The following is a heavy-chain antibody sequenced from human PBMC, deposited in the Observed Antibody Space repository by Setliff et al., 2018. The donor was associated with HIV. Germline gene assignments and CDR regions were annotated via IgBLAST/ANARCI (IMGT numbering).Heavy chain of an antibody. CDR3: ARSQPDTIFGVVTFDC. CDR1: GGSMSSSGPGYY. D-gene: IGHD3-3*01. CDR2: VYYRGRT. V-gene: IGHV4-39*01. Sequence: LSLTCTVSGGSMSSSGPGYYWGWVRQTPGGGLEWIGSVYYRGRTYYNPSLKSRVTISVDTSKNQLSLRLTSMAAADTAMYYCARSQPDTIFGVVTFDCWGQGKMVTVPQ. J-gene: IGHJ4*02.